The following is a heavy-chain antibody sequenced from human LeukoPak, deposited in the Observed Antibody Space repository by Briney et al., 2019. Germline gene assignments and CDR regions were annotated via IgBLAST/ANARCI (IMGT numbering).Heavy chain of an antibody. CDR2: IIPIFGTA. Sequence: SVKVSCKASGGTFSSYAISWVRQAPGQGLEWMGGIIPIFGTANYAQKFQGRVTMTTDTSTSTAYMELRSLRSDDTAVYYCARVVDGSYYDSDAFDIWGQGTMVTVSS. J-gene: IGHJ3*02. CDR3: ARVVDGSYYDSDAFDI. CDR1: GGTFSSYA. V-gene: IGHV1-69*05. D-gene: IGHD1-26*01.